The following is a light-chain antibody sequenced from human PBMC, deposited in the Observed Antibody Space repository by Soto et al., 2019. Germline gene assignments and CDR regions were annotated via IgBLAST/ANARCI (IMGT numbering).Light chain of an antibody. V-gene: IGKV3-20*01. J-gene: IGKJ1*01. CDR3: QQYGSSHT. Sequence: EIVLTQSPGTRLFSPGEEPPSSSGAIRVVAGAYLAWYQQKPGQAPSLLIYGASSRATGIPDRFSGSGSGTDFTLTISRLEPEDFAVYYCQQYGSSHTFGQGTKVEIK. CDR2: GAS. CDR1: RVVAGAY.